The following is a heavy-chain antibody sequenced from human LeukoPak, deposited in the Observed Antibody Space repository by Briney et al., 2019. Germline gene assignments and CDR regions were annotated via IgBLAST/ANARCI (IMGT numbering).Heavy chain of an antibody. Sequence: SETLSLTCTVSGGSISGYYWSWIRQPPGKGLEWIGYLYYSGSTNYNPSLKSRVTISLDTSKNQFSLKLSSVTAADTAVYYCARVDTAMGLDYWGQGTLVTVSS. CDR2: LYYSGST. CDR1: GGSISGYY. V-gene: IGHV4-59*01. D-gene: IGHD5-18*01. CDR3: ARVDTAMGLDY. J-gene: IGHJ4*02.